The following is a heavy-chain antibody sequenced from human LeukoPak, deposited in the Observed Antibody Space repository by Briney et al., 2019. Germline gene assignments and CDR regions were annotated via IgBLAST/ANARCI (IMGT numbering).Heavy chain of an antibody. Sequence: GESLKISCQGSGYSFATYWIAWVRQLPGKGLEWMGIIDPGDSDTRYSPSFQGQVTISADKSINTAYLQWSSLKASDTAMFYCARQDGPHYDILPGYLLDWGQGTLVTVSS. CDR2: IDPGDSDT. CDR3: ARQDGPHYDILPGYLLD. D-gene: IGHD3-9*01. J-gene: IGHJ4*02. CDR1: GYSFATYW. V-gene: IGHV5-51*01.